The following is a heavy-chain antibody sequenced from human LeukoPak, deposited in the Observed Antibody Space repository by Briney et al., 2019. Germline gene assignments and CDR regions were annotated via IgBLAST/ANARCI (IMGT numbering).Heavy chain of an antibody. Sequence: ASVKVSCKASGGTFSSYAISWVRQAPGQGLEWMGGIIPIFGTANYAQKFQGRVTITADESTTTAYMELNSLRSEDTAVYYCAASPYCSSTSCYYTWFDPWGQGTLVTVSS. CDR3: AASPYCSSTSCYYTWFDP. J-gene: IGHJ5*02. V-gene: IGHV1-69*13. CDR1: GGTFSSYA. CDR2: IIPIFGTA. D-gene: IGHD2-2*01.